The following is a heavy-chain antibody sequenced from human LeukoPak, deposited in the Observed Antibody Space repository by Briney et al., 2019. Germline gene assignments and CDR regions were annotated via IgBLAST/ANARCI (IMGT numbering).Heavy chain of an antibody. J-gene: IGHJ3*02. Sequence: KTGGSLRLSCAASGFTFSSYSMNWVRQAPGKGLEWVSSISSSSSYIYYADSVKGRFTISRDNAKNSLYLQMNSLRAEDTAVYYCARDRIQLWNDAFDIWVQGTMVTVSS. V-gene: IGHV3-21*01. D-gene: IGHD5-18*01. CDR3: ARDRIQLWNDAFDI. CDR2: ISSSSSYI. CDR1: GFTFSSYS.